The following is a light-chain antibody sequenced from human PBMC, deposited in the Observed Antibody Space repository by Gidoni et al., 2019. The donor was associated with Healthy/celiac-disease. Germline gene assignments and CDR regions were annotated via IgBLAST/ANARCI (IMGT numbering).Light chain of an antibody. CDR1: QLGEQY. CDR3: QAWDSSTVV. V-gene: IGLV3-1*01. CDR2: QDS. J-gene: IGLJ2*01. Sequence: SYELTQPPSVSVSPGQTASITCSGDQLGEQYACCYQQKPGQSPVLVIYQDSKRPSGIPERFSGSNSGNTATLTISGTQAMDEADYYCQAWDSSTVVFGGGTKLTVL.